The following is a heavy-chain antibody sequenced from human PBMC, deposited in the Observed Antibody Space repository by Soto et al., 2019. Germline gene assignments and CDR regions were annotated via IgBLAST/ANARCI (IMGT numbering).Heavy chain of an antibody. CDR1: GGSISSGY. Sequence: SETLSLTCSVSGGSISSGYWTWIRHPPGKRLEWIGYIYLGGSINYNPSLKSRVIISVDTSKNQFSLKLSSVTAADTAVYYCTRVLPNYYDSSGYWKSPFDYWGQGTLVTVSS. J-gene: IGHJ4*02. D-gene: IGHD3-22*01. V-gene: IGHV4-59*01. CDR3: TRVLPNYYDSSGYWKSPFDY. CDR2: IYLGGSI.